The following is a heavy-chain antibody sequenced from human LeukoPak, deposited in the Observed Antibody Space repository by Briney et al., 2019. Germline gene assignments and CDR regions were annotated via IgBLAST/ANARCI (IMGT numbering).Heavy chain of an antibody. CDR1: GFTFSSYS. J-gene: IGHJ4*02. CDR2: ISSSSSTI. V-gene: IGHV3-48*02. D-gene: IGHD3-22*01. CDR3: ARDSQRYYYDSSGFDY. Sequence: GRSLRLSCAASGFTFSSYSMNWVRQAPGKGLEWVSYISSSSSTIYYADSVKGRFTISRDNAKNSLYLQMNSLRDEDTAVYYCARDSQRYYYDSSGFDYWGQGTLVTVSS.